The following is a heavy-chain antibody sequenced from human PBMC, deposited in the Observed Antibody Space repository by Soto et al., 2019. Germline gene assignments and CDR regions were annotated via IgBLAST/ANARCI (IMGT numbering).Heavy chain of an antibody. CDR2: ISGSGGST. D-gene: IGHD2-8*01. J-gene: IGHJ4*02. CDR1: GFTFSSYA. V-gene: IGHV3-23*01. CDR3: AKLMVYALYYFDY. Sequence: EVQLLESGGGLVQPGGSLRLSCAASGFTFSSYAMSWVRQAPGKGLEWVSAISGSGGSTYYADSVKGRFTISRDNSKNTLYLEINSLRAEDTAVYYCAKLMVYALYYFDYWGQGTLFTVSS.